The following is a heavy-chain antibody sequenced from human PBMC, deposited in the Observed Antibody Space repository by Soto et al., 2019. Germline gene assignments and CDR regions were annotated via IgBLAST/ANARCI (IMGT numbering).Heavy chain of an antibody. CDR3: AKEVYYGGNYDY. J-gene: IGHJ4*02. D-gene: IGHD4-17*01. CDR1: GFTFSSYA. V-gene: IGHV3-23*01. Sequence: PGGSLRLFCAASGFTFSSYAMSWVRQAPGKGLEWASAISGSGGSTYYADSVKGRFTISRDNSKNTLYLQMNSLRAEDTAVYYCAKEVYYGGNYDYWGQGTLVTVSS. CDR2: ISGSGGST.